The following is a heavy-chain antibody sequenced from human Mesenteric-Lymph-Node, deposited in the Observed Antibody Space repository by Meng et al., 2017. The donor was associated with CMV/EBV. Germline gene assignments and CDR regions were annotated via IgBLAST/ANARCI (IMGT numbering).Heavy chain of an antibody. Sequence: ESLKISCTVSGASIRTSTHYWGWIRQPPGQGLEWIGSIYNSGSTYYNPSLKSRLTISVDTSKRQFSLKLSSVTAADTAVYFCARDAEVVVGATFDYWGQGALVTVSS. J-gene: IGHJ4*02. CDR3: ARDAEVVVGATFDY. CDR1: GASIRTSTHY. CDR2: IYNSGST. V-gene: IGHV4-39*07. D-gene: IGHD2-15*01.